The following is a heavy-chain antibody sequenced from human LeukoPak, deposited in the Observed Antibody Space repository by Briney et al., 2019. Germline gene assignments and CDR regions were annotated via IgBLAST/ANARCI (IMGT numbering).Heavy chain of an antibody. Sequence: ASVTVSSKTSGYIFTNHYMHWVRQAPGQGPEWMGIIRPDEGTTAYAPRFQGRVTMTWDTSTTTVYMDLSSLTPEDTALCYCVSELHSGSYCLDYWDQGSLVTVSS. CDR2: IRPDEGTT. D-gene: IGHD1-26*01. V-gene: IGHV1-46*01. J-gene: IGHJ4*02. CDR1: GYIFTNHY. CDR3: VSELHSGSYCLDY.